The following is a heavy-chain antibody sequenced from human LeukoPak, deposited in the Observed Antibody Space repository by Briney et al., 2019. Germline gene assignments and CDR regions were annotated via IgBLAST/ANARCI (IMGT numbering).Heavy chain of an antibody. J-gene: IGHJ4*02. CDR2: IIPIFGTA. Sequence: ASVKVSCKASGGTFSSYAISWVRQAPGQGLEWMGRIIPIFGTANYAQKFQGRVTITTDESTSTAYMELSSLRSEGTAVYYCASGTSSGSLRCWGQGTLVTVSS. CDR1: GGTFSSYA. V-gene: IGHV1-69*05. D-gene: IGHD1-26*01. CDR3: ASGTSSGSLRC.